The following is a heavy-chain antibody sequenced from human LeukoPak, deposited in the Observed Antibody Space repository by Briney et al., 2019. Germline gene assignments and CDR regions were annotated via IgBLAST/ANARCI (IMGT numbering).Heavy chain of an antibody. CDR1: GFTFSSYS. Sequence: PGGPLRLSCAASGFTFSSYSMNWVRQAPGKGLEWVSSISSSSSYIYYADSVKGRFTISRDNAKNSLYLQMNSLRAEDTAVYYCARESQVYDSSGYYSYYFDYWGQGTLVTVSS. J-gene: IGHJ4*02. D-gene: IGHD3-22*01. CDR2: ISSSSSYI. V-gene: IGHV3-21*01. CDR3: ARESQVYDSSGYYSYYFDY.